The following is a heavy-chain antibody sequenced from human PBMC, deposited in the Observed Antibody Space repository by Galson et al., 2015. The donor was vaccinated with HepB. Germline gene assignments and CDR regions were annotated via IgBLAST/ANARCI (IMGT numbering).Heavy chain of an antibody. CDR3: VKDLTYYYGSGISRAYGLDV. Sequence: SLRISCAASGFTFDDYTMHWVRQAPGKGLEWVSLISWDGVTIYYADSVKGRFTVSRDNSKHSLFLQMNSLRTQDTALYYCVKDLTYYYGSGISRAYGLDVWGQGTPVTVAS. J-gene: IGHJ6*02. CDR2: ISWDGVTI. V-gene: IGHV3-43*01. CDR1: GFTFDDYT. D-gene: IGHD3-10*01.